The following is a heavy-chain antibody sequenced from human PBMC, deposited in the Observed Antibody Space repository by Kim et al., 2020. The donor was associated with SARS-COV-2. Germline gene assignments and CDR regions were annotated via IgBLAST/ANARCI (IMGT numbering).Heavy chain of an antibody. D-gene: IGHD5-18*01. CDR2: INHSGST. V-gene: IGHV4-34*01. J-gene: IGHJ5*02. Sequence: SETLSLTCAVYGGSFSGYYWSWIRQPPGKGLEWIGEINHSGSTNYNPSLKSRVTISVDTSKNQFSLKLSSVTAADTAVYYCARGGLSRIQLWLSWGQGTLVTVSS. CDR3: ARGGLSRIQLWLS. CDR1: GGSFSGYY.